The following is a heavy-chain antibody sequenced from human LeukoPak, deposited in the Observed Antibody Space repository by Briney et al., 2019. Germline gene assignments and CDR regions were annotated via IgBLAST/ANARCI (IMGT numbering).Heavy chain of an antibody. J-gene: IGHJ4*02. D-gene: IGHD6-19*01. CDR2: IYPSDSNT. Sequence: GESLKISCKGSGSIFTSYWIAWVRQLPGKGLEWMGIIYPSDSNTRYSPSFQGQVTISADKSISTAYLQWSSLKASDTAMYYCARGGYTTGWYPGYWGQGTLVTVSS. CDR3: ARGGYTTGWYPGY. V-gene: IGHV5-51*01. CDR1: GSIFTSYW.